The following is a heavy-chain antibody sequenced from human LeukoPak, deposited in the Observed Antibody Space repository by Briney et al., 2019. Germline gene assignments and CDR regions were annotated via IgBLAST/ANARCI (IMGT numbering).Heavy chain of an antibody. V-gene: IGHV4-34*01. J-gene: IGHJ4*02. D-gene: IGHD2-2*01. Sequence: SETLSLTCAVYGGSFSGYYWSWIRQPPGKGLEWIGEINHSGSTNYNPSLKSRVTISVDTSKNQFSLKLSSVTAADTAMYYCARVKRKYQVLKPLHETPSHYFDYWGQGTLVTVSS. CDR2: INHSGST. CDR3: ARVKRKYQVLKPLHETPSHYFDY. CDR1: GGSFSGYY.